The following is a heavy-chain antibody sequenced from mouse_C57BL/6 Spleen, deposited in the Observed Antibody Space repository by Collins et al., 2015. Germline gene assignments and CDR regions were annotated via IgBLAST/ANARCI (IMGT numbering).Heavy chain of an antibody. CDR3: AHYYYGSSYDYAMDY. CDR1: GYSITSGYY. Sequence: VQLQESGPGLVKPSQSLSLTCSVTGYSITSGYYWNWIRQFPGNKLEWMGYISYDGSNNYNPSLKNRISITRDTSKNQFFLKLNSVTTEDTATYYCAHYYYGSSYDYAMDYWGQGTSVTVSS. CDR2: ISYDGSN. J-gene: IGHJ4*01. V-gene: IGHV3-6*01. D-gene: IGHD1-1*01.